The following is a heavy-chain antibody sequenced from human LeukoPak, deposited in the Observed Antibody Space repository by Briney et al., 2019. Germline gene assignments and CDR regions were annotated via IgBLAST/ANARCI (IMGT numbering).Heavy chain of an antibody. CDR1: GGSISSGSYY. CDR2: IYTSGST. CDR3: ARVNTIFGVADY. V-gene: IGHV4-61*02. Sequence: SQTLSLTCTVSGGSISSGSYYWSWIRQPAGKGLEWIGRIYTSGSTNYNPSLKGRVTISVDTSKNQFSLKLSSVTAADTAVYYCARVNTIFGVADYWGQGTLVTVSS. J-gene: IGHJ4*02. D-gene: IGHD3-3*01.